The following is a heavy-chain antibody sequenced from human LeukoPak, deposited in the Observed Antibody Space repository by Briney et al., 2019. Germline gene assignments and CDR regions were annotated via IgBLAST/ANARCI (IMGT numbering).Heavy chain of an antibody. V-gene: IGHV4-39*01. CDR1: GGSISSGDYY. CDR2: TYYSRST. D-gene: IGHD3-22*01. Sequence: PSQTLSLTCTVSGGSISSGDYYWGWIRQPPGKGLEWIGSTYYSRSTSYNPSLKSRVTISVDTSKNQFSLKLSSVTAADTAVYYCARGITMIAVVIHDWYFDLWGRGTLVTVSS. CDR3: ARGITMIAVVIHDWYFDL. J-gene: IGHJ2*01.